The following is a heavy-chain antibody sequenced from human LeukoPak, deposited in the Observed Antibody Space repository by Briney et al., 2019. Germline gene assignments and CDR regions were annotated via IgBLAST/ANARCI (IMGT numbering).Heavy chain of an antibody. CDR1: GYPFENFA. CDR2: ISGDKGPT. CDR3: ARGEEGGIIVVL. V-gene: IGHV1-18*01. J-gene: IGHJ4*02. D-gene: IGHD3-22*01. Sequence: GASVKVSCKASGYPFENFAISWVRQARGQGLEWLGWISGDKGPTHYAPKVQGRVTLTTDTSTSTAYMELTNLRSDDTAVYYCARGEEGGIIVVLWGQGTLVTVSS.